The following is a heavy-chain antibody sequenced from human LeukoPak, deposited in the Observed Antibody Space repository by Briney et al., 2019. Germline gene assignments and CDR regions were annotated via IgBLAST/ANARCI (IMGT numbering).Heavy chain of an antibody. CDR1: GYTFTSYD. Sequence: ASVKVSCKASGYTFTSYDINWVRQATEQGLEWMGWMNPNSGNTGYAQKFQGRVTMTRNTSISTAYMELSSLRSEDTAVYYCARVSAFGGVIVLVRDAFDIWGQGTMVTVSS. D-gene: IGHD3-16*02. CDR3: ARVSAFGGVIVLVRDAFDI. J-gene: IGHJ3*02. CDR2: MNPNSGNT. V-gene: IGHV1-8*01.